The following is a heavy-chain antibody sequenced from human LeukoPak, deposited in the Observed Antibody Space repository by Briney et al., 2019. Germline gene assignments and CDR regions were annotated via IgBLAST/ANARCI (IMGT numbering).Heavy chain of an antibody. CDR2: IYVSGSS. CDR3: ARDDSSGWYGY. D-gene: IGHD6-19*01. V-gene: IGHV4-4*07. CDR1: GASISSYY. Sequence: SETLSLTCTVSGASISSYYWSWIRQPAGKGLEWIGRIYVSGSSVYNPSLKSRVTISVDTSKNQLSLRLKSVTAADTAVYYCARDDSSGWYGYWGQGTLVTVSS. J-gene: IGHJ4*02.